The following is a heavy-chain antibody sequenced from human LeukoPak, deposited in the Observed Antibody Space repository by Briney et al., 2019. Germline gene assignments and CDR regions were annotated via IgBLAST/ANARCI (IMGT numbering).Heavy chain of an antibody. D-gene: IGHD3-22*01. V-gene: IGHV5-51*01. CDR1: GYNFATYW. J-gene: IGHJ4*02. CDR3: ASTHYYDNSGYYFDY. Sequence: LGESLKISCKASGYNFATYWIGWVRPLPGKGLEWMGVIYHGDSDTTYSPSFQGLVTISADKSISTAYLQWSSLKASDTAVYYCASTHYYDNSGYYFDYWGQGTLVTVSS. CDR2: IYHGDSDT.